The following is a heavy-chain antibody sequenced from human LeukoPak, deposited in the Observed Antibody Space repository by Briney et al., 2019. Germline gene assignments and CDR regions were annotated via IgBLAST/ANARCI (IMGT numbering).Heavy chain of an antibody. D-gene: IGHD3-22*01. CDR3: ARGTDSSGYYSAY. V-gene: IGHV1-69*05. CDR2: IIPIFGTA. Sequence: SVKVSCKASGGTFSSYAISWVRQAHGQGLEWMGGIIPIFGTANYAQKFQGRVTITTDESTSTAYMELSSLRSEDTAVYYCARGTDSSGYYSAYWGQGTLVTVSS. CDR1: GGTFSSYA. J-gene: IGHJ4*02.